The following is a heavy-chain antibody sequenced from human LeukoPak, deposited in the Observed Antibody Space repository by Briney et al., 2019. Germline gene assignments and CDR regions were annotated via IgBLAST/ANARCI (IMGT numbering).Heavy chain of an antibody. J-gene: IGHJ5*02. CDR3: ARGGYSSPRGWFDP. V-gene: IGHV1-69*05. CDR2: IIPIFGTA. D-gene: IGHD6-19*01. CDR1: GGTFSSYA. Sequence: GASVKVSCKASGGTFSSYAISWVRQAPGQGLEWMGGIIPIFGTASYAQKFQGRVTMTRDMSTSTVYMDLSSLRSEDTAVYYCARGGYSSPRGWFDPWGQGTLVTVSS.